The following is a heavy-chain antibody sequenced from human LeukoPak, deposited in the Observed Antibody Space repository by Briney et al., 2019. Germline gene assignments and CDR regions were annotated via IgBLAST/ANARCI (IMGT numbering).Heavy chain of an antibody. CDR1: GFTFNTYT. V-gene: IGHV3-21*01. Sequence: PGGSLRLSCTASGFTFNTYTMNWVRQAPGKGLEWVSSTSSSSSYIYYADSVKGRFTISRDNAKKSLYLQMNSLRAEDTAVYYCAREGSTKPHYDFWSGYPNYYFDYWGQGTLVTVSS. D-gene: IGHD3-3*01. J-gene: IGHJ4*02. CDR2: TSSSSSYI. CDR3: AREGSTKPHYDFWSGYPNYYFDY.